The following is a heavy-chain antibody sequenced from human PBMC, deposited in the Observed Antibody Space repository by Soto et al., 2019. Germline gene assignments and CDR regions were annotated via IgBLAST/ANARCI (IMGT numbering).Heavy chain of an antibody. CDR3: ARGIIMVRGLRLAWLYP. J-gene: IGHJ5*02. Sequence: SETLSLTCAVSGDSVISNWWWGWVRHSPGKGVEWIADMLHSGNTNYSPSLESRVTLSVDKSKNQFSLKMNSMTAADTAVYYCARGIIMVRGLRLAWLYPCGKGNLVTVYS. CDR2: MLHSGNT. V-gene: IGHV4-4*02. CDR1: GDSVISNWW. D-gene: IGHD3-10*01.